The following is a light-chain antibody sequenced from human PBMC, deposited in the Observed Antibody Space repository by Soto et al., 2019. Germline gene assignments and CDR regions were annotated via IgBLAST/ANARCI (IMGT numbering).Light chain of an antibody. J-gene: IGLJ2*01. V-gene: IGLV2-14*01. Sequence: QSALTQPASGSGSPGQSITISCPGTSSDVGGYNYVSWYQQHPGKAPKLMIYDVSNRPSGVSNRFSGSKSGNTASLTISGLQAEDEADYYCSSYTSSSTYVVFGGGTKLTVL. CDR1: SSDVGGYNY. CDR3: SSYTSSSTYVV. CDR2: DVS.